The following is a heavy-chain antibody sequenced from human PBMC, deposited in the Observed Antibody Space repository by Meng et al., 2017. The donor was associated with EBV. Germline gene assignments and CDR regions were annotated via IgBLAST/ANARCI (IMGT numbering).Heavy chain of an antibody. D-gene: IGHD3-22*01. Sequence: VPVVQSGAVLKKPGASGKVSCKASGYTFNSYAMNWVRQAPGKGLEWMGWINTNTGNPTYAQGFTGRFVFSLDTSVSTAYLQISSLKAEDTAVYYCAREGVGYYDSSGLSSYFDYWGQGALVTVSS. CDR1: GYTFNSYA. CDR2: INTNTGNP. V-gene: IGHV7-4-1*02. J-gene: IGHJ4*02. CDR3: AREGVGYYDSSGLSSYFDY.